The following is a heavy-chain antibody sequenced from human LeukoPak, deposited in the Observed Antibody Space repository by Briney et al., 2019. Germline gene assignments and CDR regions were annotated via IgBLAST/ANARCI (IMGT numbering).Heavy chain of an antibody. Sequence: GGSLRLSCAASGFTFSNYAMNWVRQAPGKGLEWVSSISTVSTYTFYSDSAKGRFTITRDNAKNTLYLQMSSLSAEDTGVYYCARDGSGFYLYYYMDVWGRGTTVTVSS. CDR1: GFTFSNYA. J-gene: IGHJ6*03. V-gene: IGHV3-21*01. CDR3: ARDGSGFYLYYYMDV. D-gene: IGHD6-25*01. CDR2: ISTVSTYT.